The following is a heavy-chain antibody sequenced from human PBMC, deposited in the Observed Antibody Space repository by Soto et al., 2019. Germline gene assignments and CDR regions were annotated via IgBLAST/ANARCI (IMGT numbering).Heavy chain of an antibody. J-gene: IGHJ4*02. CDR1: GFTFSSYA. V-gene: IGHV3-23*01. CDR2: ISGSGGST. D-gene: IGHD4-17*01. CDR3: AKGSLLRYGHFDY. Sequence: GGSLRLSCAASGFTFSSYAMSWVRQAPGKGLEWVSAISGSGGSTYYADSVKGRFTISRDNSKNTLYLQMNSLRAEDTAVYYGAKGSLLRYGHFDYWGQGTLVTVSS.